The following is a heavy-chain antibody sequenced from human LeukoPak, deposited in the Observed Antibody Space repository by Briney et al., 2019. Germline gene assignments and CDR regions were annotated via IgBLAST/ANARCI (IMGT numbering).Heavy chain of an antibody. J-gene: IGHJ4*02. D-gene: IGHD1-26*01. CDR1: GYTFTGYY. Sequence: ASVKVSCKASGYTFTGYYMHWVRQAPGQGLEWMGLINPSGGSTNYAQKFQGRVTMTRDTSTSTVYMELSSLRSEDTAVYYCARGAPKIVGATGSLWYWGQGTLVTVSS. CDR2: INPSGGST. CDR3: ARGAPKIVGATGSLWY. V-gene: IGHV1-46*01.